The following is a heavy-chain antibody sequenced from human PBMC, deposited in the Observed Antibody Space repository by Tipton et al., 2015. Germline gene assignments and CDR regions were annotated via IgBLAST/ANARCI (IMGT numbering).Heavy chain of an antibody. Sequence: SLRLSCAASEFILGNYWMTWVSQAPGKGPEWVANIKQDGSETFYVDSVKGRFTISRDNAKNSLYLQMNSLRAEDTAVYYCARANQIFGVALDCWGQGTLVTVSS. J-gene: IGHJ4*02. CDR2: IKQDGSET. CDR1: EFILGNYW. CDR3: ARANQIFGVALDC. D-gene: IGHD3-3*01. V-gene: IGHV3-7*04.